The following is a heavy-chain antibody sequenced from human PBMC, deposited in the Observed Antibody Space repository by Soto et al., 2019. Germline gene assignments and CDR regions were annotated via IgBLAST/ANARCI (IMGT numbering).Heavy chain of an antibody. CDR2: IIPIFGTA. V-gene: IGHV1-69*06. D-gene: IGHD3-3*01. CDR3: ASRLGVVIPYGMDV. J-gene: IGHJ6*02. CDR1: GGTFSSYA. Sequence: GASVKVSCKASGGTFSSYAISWVRQAPGQGLEWMGGIIPIFGTANYAQKFQGRVTITADKSTSTAYMELSSLRSEDTAVYYCASRLGVVIPYGMDVWGQGTTVTVSS.